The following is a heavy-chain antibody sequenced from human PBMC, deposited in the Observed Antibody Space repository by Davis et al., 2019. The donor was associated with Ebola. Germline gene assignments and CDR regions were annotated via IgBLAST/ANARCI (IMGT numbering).Heavy chain of an antibody. D-gene: IGHD3-10*01. CDR1: GFTFSSYW. V-gene: IGHV3-7*03. Sequence: SLKISCAASGFTFSSYWMSWVRQAPGKGLEWVANIKQDGSEKYYVDSVKGRFTISRDNAKNSLYLQMNSLRAEDTAVYYCARASLWFGELLSTYFDYWGQGTLVTVSS. CDR3: ARASLWFGELLSTYFDY. CDR2: IKQDGSEK. J-gene: IGHJ4*02.